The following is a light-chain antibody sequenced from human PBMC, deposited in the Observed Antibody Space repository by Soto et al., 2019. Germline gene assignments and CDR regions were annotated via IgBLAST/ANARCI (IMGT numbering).Light chain of an antibody. V-gene: IGKV3-20*01. CDR2: GAS. CDR3: QQYGRSPPVK. J-gene: IGKJ1*01. CDR1: QTVSSSY. Sequence: EIGLTQSPGTLSLSPGERATLSCRASQTVSSSYLAWYQQKPGQAPRLLIYGASTRAAGIPDRFSGSGSGTDFTLTISRLEPEDFAVYYCQQYGRSPPVKFGQGPKVEI.